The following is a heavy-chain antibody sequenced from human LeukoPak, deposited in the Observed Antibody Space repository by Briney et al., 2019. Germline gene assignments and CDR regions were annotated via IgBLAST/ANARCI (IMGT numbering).Heavy chain of an antibody. CDR3: AKCPPPFYDILTGYYTLYYFDD. CDR1: GFTFSSYA. CDR2: IRGGGGAT. D-gene: IGHD3-9*01. V-gene: IGHV3-23*01. J-gene: IGHJ4*02. Sequence: AGGSLRLSCAASGFTFSSYAMMWLRQAPGKGLEWVSAIRGGGGATFYADSVKGRFTISRDDSKNTLYLQMNSLRAEDTAVYYCAKCPPPFYDILTGYYTLYYFDDWGQGTLVTVSS.